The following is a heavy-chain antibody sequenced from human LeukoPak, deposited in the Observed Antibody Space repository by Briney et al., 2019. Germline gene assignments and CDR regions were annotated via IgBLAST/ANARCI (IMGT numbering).Heavy chain of an antibody. D-gene: IGHD6-13*01. CDR3: ARQREDSSSWDDENWFDP. CDR1: GGSISSYY. V-gene: IGHV4-59*08. CDR2: IYYSGST. J-gene: IGHJ5*02. Sequence: PSETLSLTCTVSGGSISSYYWSWIRQPPGKGLEWIGYIYYSGSTNYNPSLKSRVTISVDTSKNQFSLKLSSVTAADTAVYYCARQREDSSSWDDENWFDPWGQGTLVTVSS.